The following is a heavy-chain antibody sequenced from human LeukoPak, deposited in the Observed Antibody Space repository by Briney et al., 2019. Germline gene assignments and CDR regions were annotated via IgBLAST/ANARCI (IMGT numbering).Heavy chain of an antibody. CDR2: IYYSGST. V-gene: IGHV4-59*01. CDR1: GGSISSYY. Sequence: SETLSLTCTVSGGSISSYYWSWIRQPPGKGLEWIGYIYYSGSTNYNPSLKSRVTISVDTSKNQFSLKLSSVTAADTAVYYCARAGAVADPYCYYGMDVWGQGTTVTVSS. CDR3: ARAGAVADPYCYYGMDV. J-gene: IGHJ6*02. D-gene: IGHD6-19*01.